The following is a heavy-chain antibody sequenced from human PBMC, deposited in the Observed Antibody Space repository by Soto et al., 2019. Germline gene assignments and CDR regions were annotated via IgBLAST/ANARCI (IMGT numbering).Heavy chain of an antibody. CDR2: INHSGAT. Sequence: QVRLEESGPGLVQPSETLSLTCTVSGGSVSGVSYYWSWIRQPPGKGLEWIGNINHSGATNYNPSLKARATISVDTSKKLFSLKLSSVTSADTDVYYCARGLDFYGSGSPDRNGYWGQGTLVTVSS. V-gene: IGHV4-61*01. J-gene: IGHJ4*02. CDR3: ARGLDFYGSGSPDRNGY. D-gene: IGHD3-10*01. CDR1: GGSVSGVSYY.